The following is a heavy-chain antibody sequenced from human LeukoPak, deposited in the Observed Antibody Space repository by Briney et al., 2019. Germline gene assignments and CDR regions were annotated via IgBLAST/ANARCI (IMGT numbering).Heavy chain of an antibody. CDR3: ARADYYYYYYMDV. CDR2: MNPNSGNT. J-gene: IGHJ6*03. Sequence: GASVKVSCKASGYMFTSYDINWVRQAPGQGLEWMGWMNPNSGNTDYAQKFQGRVTMTRNTSISTAYMELSSLRSEDTAVYYCARADYYYYYYMDVWGKGTTVTVSS. V-gene: IGHV1-8*01. CDR1: GYMFTSYD.